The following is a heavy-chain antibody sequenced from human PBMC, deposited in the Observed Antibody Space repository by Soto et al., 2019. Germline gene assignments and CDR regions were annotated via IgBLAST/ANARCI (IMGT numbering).Heavy chain of an antibody. CDR1: GGTFSSYA. CDR3: ARGVSSSSEVWFDP. Sequence: VPLVQSGAEVKKPRSSVKVSCKTSGGTFSSYAINWVRQAPGQGLEWMGGIIPIFSTTNYAQKFQGRVTLTADESTSTAYMELLSLTSEDTAVYYCARGVSSSSEVWFDPWGQGTLVTVSS. CDR2: IIPIFSTT. J-gene: IGHJ5*02. V-gene: IGHV1-69*01. D-gene: IGHD6-6*01.